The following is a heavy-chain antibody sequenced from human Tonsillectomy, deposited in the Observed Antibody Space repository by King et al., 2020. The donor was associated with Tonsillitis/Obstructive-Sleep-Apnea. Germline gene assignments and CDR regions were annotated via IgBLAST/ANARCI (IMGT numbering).Heavy chain of an antibody. Sequence: QLVQSGAEVKKPGSSVKVSCKASGGTFSTYAISWVRQAPGQGLEWMGGFIPVLDRTNSAQKFQGRVTITADKSTNTAYMELSRLRSEDTAVYYCASRVIVPSAPFDYWGQGTLVTVSS. CDR1: GGTFSTYA. J-gene: IGHJ4*02. V-gene: IGHV1-69*10. D-gene: IGHD2-2*01. CDR3: ASRVIVPSAPFDY. CDR2: FIPVLDRT.